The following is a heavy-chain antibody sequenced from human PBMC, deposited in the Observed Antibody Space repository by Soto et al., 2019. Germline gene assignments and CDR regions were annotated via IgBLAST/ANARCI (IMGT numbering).Heavy chain of an antibody. CDR3: AKDFTPDSRWDIDY. J-gene: IGHJ4*02. D-gene: IGHD1-26*01. Sequence: EVQLLESGGGLVQPAGSLRLSCAASGFTFSIYTMSWFRQAPGKGLEWVSSIYGNGRSTFYSASVKGRFTISRDNSGNTVYLQMGSLRVEDTAIYYCAKDFTPDSRWDIDYWGQGSLVTVSS. CDR2: IYGNGRST. CDR1: GFTFSIYT. V-gene: IGHV3-23*01.